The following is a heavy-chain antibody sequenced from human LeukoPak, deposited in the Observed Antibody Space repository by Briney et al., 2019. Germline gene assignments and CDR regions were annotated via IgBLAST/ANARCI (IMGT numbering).Heavy chain of an antibody. CDR3: ANYGGSSWYYFDY. D-gene: IGHD6-13*01. V-gene: IGHV1-69*13. Sequence: SVKVSCKASGGTFSSYAISWVRQAPGQGLEWMGGIIPIFGTADYAQKFQGRVTITADESTSTAYMELSSLRSEDTAVYYCANYGGSSWYYFDYWGQGTLVTVSS. J-gene: IGHJ4*02. CDR1: GGTFSSYA. CDR2: IIPIFGTA.